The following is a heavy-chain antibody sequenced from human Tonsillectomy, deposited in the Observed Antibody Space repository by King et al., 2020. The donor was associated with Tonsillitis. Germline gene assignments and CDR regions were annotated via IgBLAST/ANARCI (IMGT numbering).Heavy chain of an antibody. J-gene: IGHJ4*02. CDR3: AKDTQFYFGPSFDS. D-gene: IGHD3-10*01. Sequence: VQLVESGGGLVQPGGSLRLSCAASGFTFDSYAMSWVRQAPGKGLEWVSSISGSGGTTYHADSVKGRFTISRDNSKNTLDLQMNSLRADDTAVYYCAKDTQFYFGPSFDSCGQGTLVTVSS. CDR1: GFTFDSYA. CDR2: ISGSGGTT. V-gene: IGHV3-23*04.